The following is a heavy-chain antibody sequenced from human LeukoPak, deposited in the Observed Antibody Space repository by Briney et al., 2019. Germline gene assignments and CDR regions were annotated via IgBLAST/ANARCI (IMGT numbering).Heavy chain of an antibody. CDR2: ISYDGSNK. J-gene: IGHJ4*02. D-gene: IGHD3-3*01. CDR3: AKDHLGSWSGFYFGLFDS. CDR1: GFTFSSYA. Sequence: GGSLRLSCAASGFTFSSYAMHWVRQAPGKGLEWVAVISYDGSNKYYADSVKGRFTISRDNSKNTLYLQMNNLRAEDTAVYYCAKDHLGSWSGFYFGLFDSWGQGALVAVSS. V-gene: IGHV3-30-3*01.